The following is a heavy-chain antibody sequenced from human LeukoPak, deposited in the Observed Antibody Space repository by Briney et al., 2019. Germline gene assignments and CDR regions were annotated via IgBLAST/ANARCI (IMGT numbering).Heavy chain of an antibody. CDR1: GYTLTELS. Sequence: ASVKVSCKVSGYTLTELSMHWVRQAPGKGLEWMGGFDPEDGETIYAQKFQGRVTMTEDTSTDTAYMELSSLRSKDTAVYYCATGYNWNSREDYWGQGTLVTVSS. CDR3: ATGYNWNSREDY. D-gene: IGHD1-7*01. J-gene: IGHJ4*02. V-gene: IGHV1-24*01. CDR2: FDPEDGET.